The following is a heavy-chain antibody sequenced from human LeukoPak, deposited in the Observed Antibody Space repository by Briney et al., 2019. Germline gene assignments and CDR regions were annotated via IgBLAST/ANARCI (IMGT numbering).Heavy chain of an antibody. CDR1: GGSISSSSYY. D-gene: IGHD2-21*01. J-gene: IGHJ3*02. CDR2: IYYSGST. CDR3: ARHAIVVVIAISPDAFDI. V-gene: IGHV4-39*01. Sequence: SETLSLTCTVSGGSISSSSYYWGWIRQPPGKGLEWIGSIYYSGSTYYNPSLKSRVTISVDTSKNQFSLKLSSVTAADTAVYYCARHAIVVVIAISPDAFDIWGQGTMVTVPS.